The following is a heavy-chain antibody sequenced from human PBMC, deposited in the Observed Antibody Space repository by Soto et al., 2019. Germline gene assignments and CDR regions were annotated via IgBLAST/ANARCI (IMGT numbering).Heavy chain of an antibody. CDR3: ARGRPKPEPTH. J-gene: IGHJ4*02. D-gene: IGHD1-1*01. Sequence: QLQLQESGSGLVKPSQTLSLTCAVSGGSISSGGYSWSWIRQPPGKGLEWIGYIYHSGSTYYNPSLKRPVTLSGNRAKKPFPPKLRSVAPTDPGLDFLARGRPKPEPTHLGPGTLVTVSS. V-gene: IGHV4-30-2*01. CDR1: GGSISSGGYS. CDR2: IYHSGST.